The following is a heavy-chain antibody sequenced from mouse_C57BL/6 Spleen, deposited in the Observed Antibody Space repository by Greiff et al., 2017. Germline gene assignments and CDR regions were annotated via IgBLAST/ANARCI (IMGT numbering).Heavy chain of an antibody. Sequence: QVQLKQSGAELARPGASVKLSCKASGYTFTSYGISWVKQRTGQGLEWIGDIYPRSGNTYYNEKFKGKATLTADKSSSTAYMELRSLTSEYTADYFCADDYGSSYWYFDVWGTGTTVTVSS. CDR3: ADDYGSSYWYFDV. J-gene: IGHJ1*03. CDR1: GYTFTSYG. CDR2: IYPRSGNT. V-gene: IGHV1-81*01. D-gene: IGHD1-1*01.